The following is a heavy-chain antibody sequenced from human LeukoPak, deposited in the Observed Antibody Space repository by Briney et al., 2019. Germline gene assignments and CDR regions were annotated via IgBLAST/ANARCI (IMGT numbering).Heavy chain of an antibody. D-gene: IGHD6-13*01. Sequence: PSETLSLTCTVSGGSISSGSYYWSWIRQPAGKGLEWIRRISTSGSTNYNPYLKSRVTISVDTSKNHFSLELSSVTAADTAVYFCARGRVSSSSWSSTYYYYFYMDVWGKGTTVTVSS. J-gene: IGHJ6*03. CDR3: ARGRVSSSSWSSTYYYYFYMDV. V-gene: IGHV4-61*02. CDR2: ISTSGST. CDR1: GGSISSGSYY.